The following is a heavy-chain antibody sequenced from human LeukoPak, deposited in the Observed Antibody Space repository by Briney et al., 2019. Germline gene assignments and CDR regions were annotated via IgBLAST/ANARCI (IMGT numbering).Heavy chain of an antibody. Sequence: PSETLSLTCTVSGGSISNYYWNWIRQPPGKGLEWIGYIYYSGTTNYNPSLKSRVSMSVDTSKNQFSLKLSSVTAADTAVYYCARGAYGDYVAWGQGTLVTVSS. V-gene: IGHV4-59*01. J-gene: IGHJ5*02. CDR2: IYYSGTT. CDR1: GGSISNYY. CDR3: ARGAYGDYVA. D-gene: IGHD4-17*01.